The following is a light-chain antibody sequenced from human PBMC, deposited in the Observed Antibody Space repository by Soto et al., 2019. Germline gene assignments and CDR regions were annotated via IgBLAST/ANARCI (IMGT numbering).Light chain of an antibody. CDR1: QSVSGD. J-gene: IGKJ1*01. CDR3: QQYGSSGT. V-gene: IGKV3-20*01. Sequence: EIVLTQSPATLSVSPGERATLSCRASQSVSGDLAWYHHKPGQAPRLLIYDASNRATGIPDRFSGSGSGTDFTLTISRLEPEDFAVYYCQQYGSSGTFGQGTKVEIK. CDR2: DAS.